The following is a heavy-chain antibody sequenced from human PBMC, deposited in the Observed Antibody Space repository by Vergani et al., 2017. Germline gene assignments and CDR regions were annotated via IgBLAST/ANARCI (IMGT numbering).Heavy chain of an antibody. CDR1: EYSFGNYW. Sequence: EVELVQSGPEMRKPGESLKIPCKGSEYSFGNYWIGWVPQMPGKGLEWMGIIYPADSDTRYSPSFQGQVTISADKSISTAFLQWDSLKASDTALYYCARHTTYTDSWGQGTLVTVSS. J-gene: IGHJ4*02. D-gene: IGHD1-1*01. V-gene: IGHV5-51*01. CDR2: IYPADSDT. CDR3: ARHTTYTDS.